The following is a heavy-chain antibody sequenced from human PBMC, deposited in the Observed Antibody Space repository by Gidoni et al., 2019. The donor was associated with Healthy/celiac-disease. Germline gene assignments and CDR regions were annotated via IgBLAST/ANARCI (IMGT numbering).Heavy chain of an antibody. CDR1: GGSISSSSYY. J-gene: IGHJ2*01. CDR2: IYYSGST. D-gene: IGHD3-10*01. Sequence: QLQLQESGPGLVKPSETLSLTCTVSGGSISSSSYYWGWIRQPPGKGLEWIGSIYYSGSTYYNPSLKSRVTISVDTSKNQFSLKLSSVTAADTAVYYCASLSITMVRGSDLWGRGTLVTVSS. CDR3: ASLSITMVRGSDL. V-gene: IGHV4-39*01.